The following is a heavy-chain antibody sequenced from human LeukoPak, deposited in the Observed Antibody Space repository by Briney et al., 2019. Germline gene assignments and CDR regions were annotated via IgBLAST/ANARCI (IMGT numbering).Heavy chain of an antibody. Sequence: GGSLRLSCSASGLTFSTCAMHWVRQAPGRGLEWLTLIRPDGGKKFYSDSVKGRFTVSRDNFKNMLYLEMNSLRSEDTAVYYCVKDDPVLHFWGQGTLASVSS. CDR2: IRPDGGKK. V-gene: IGHV3-30*02. J-gene: IGHJ4*02. CDR3: VKDDPVLHF. CDR1: GLTFSTCA.